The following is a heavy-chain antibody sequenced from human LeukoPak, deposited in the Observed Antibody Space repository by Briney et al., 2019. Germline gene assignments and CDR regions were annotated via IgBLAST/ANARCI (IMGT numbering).Heavy chain of an antibody. Sequence: GGSLRLSCAASGFTFSSYVMYCVRQAPGKGLECVAAISNDGSGQKYVDSVKGRFTISRDNSKNTVNLQMNSLRPEDTAVYYCGRWKIGGQGTQVVVSS. D-gene: IGHD1-1*01. J-gene: IGHJ4*02. CDR1: GFTFSSYV. CDR3: GRWKI. V-gene: IGHV3-30*01. CDR2: ISNDGSGQ.